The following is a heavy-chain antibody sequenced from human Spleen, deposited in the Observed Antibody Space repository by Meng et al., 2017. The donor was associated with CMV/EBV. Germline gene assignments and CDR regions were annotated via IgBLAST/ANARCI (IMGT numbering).Heavy chain of an antibody. J-gene: IGHJ6*02. V-gene: IGHV4-34*08. CDR1: GFTFSNAW. D-gene: IGHD3-10*01. CDR3: ARSRGRPNYHGSGTLRGYGLDV. CDR2: INQSGYT. Sequence: GSLRLSCEASGFTFSNAWMNWVRQAPGTGLEWIGEINQSGYTNYNPSLKSRATISVDTSKNQFSLRLNSVTAVDRAVYYCARSRGRPNYHGSGTLRGYGLDVWGHGTTVTVSS.